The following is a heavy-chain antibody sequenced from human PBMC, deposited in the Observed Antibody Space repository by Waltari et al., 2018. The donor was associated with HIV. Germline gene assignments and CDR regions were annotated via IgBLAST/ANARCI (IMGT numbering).Heavy chain of an antibody. CDR3: ARDGRDGYSGYRYYYYYGMDG. CDR2: IIPIVGTA. CDR1: GGTFSSSA. Sequence: QVQLVQSGAEVKKPGYSVKVSCKASGGTFSSSAIRWVRPAPGQGLEWMGGIIPIVGTANDAQKCQGSVTITADEPTSTAYMELSSLISEGTAVYYCARDGRDGYSGYRYYYYYGMDGWGQGTTVTVSS. V-gene: IGHV1-69*12. D-gene: IGHD5-12*01. J-gene: IGHJ6*02.